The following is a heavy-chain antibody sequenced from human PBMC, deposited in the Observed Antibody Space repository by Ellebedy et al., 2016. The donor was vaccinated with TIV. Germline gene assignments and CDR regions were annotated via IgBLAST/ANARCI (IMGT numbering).Heavy chain of an antibody. CDR2: IRQAGSDN. Sequence: GGSLRLSCAASGFTFSRYWMNRVRQAPGKGLEWVANIRQAGSDNDYVDSVKGQFTVSRDNAKNSLYLQMNSLRAEDTAVYYCARGHCSGSSCLYYYYGMDVWGQGTTVTVSS. CDR3: ARGHCSGSSCLYYYYGMDV. V-gene: IGHV3-7*03. D-gene: IGHD2-15*01. CDR1: GFTFSRYW. J-gene: IGHJ6*02.